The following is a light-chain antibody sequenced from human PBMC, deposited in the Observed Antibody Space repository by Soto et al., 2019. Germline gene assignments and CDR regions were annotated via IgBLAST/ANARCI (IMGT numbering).Light chain of an antibody. Sequence: QSVLTQPPSVSAAPGQKVTISCSGSSSNIENNYVSWSQQFPGTAPKLLIYDNNKRPSGIPDRFSGSKSGTSATLGITGLLTGDEADYYCGTWDSSLSAGVFGGGTKLTVL. V-gene: IGLV1-51*01. CDR3: GTWDSSLSAGV. CDR2: DNN. J-gene: IGLJ2*01. CDR1: SSNIENNY.